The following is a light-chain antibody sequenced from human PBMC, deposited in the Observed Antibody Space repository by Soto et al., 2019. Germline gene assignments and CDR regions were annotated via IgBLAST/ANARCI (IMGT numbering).Light chain of an antibody. CDR3: CSYAVTNILV. CDR2: EGS. V-gene: IGLV2-23*01. J-gene: IGLJ2*01. Sequence: QSALTQPASVSGSPGQSITISCTGNSSDVGSYNLVSWFQQHPGKAPKLMIYEGSKRPSGVPNRFSGSKSGNTASLTISGLQAEDEADYYCCSYAVTNILVVGGGTKLTVL. CDR1: SSDVGSYNL.